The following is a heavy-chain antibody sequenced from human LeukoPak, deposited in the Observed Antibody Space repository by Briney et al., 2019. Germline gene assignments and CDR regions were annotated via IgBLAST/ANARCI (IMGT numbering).Heavy chain of an antibody. J-gene: IGHJ5*02. D-gene: IGHD1-7*01. CDR2: ISYDGSNK. V-gene: IGHV3-30*18. CDR1: GFTFSSYG. Sequence: PGGSLRLSCAASGFTFSSYGMHWVRQAPGKGLEWVAVISYDGSNKYYADSVKGRFTISRDNSKNTLYLQMNSLRAEDTAVYYCAKATGGNFNWFDPWGQGTLVTVSS. CDR3: AKATGGNFNWFDP.